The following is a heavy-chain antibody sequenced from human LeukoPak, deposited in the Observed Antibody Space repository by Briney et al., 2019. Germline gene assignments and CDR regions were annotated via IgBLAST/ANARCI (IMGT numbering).Heavy chain of an antibody. CDR1: GFPFANTW. CDR2: INNDGSTT. V-gene: IGHV3-74*01. J-gene: IGHJ4*02. CDR3: AIGGTYGSGS. Sequence: GGSLRLSCAASGFPFANTWMHWVRQAPGRGLVWVSLINNDGSTTHYADSVKGRFTISRDNAKNTVYLQMNSLRAEDTAVYYCAIGGTYGSGSWGKGTLVTVSS. D-gene: IGHD3-10*01.